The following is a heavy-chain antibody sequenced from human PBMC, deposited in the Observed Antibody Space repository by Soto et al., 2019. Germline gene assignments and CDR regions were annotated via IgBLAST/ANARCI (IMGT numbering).Heavy chain of an antibody. CDR2: INQDGSQR. V-gene: IGHV3-7*03. J-gene: IGHJ5*02. CDR1: GFTFSSSW. CDR3: ARGFSSSPNWFDP. Sequence: TGGSLRLSCVASGFTFSSSWMSWVRQAPGKGLEWVANINQDGSQRYYVDSVKGRFTISRDDAMNSLYLQMNSLRAEDTAIYYCARGFSSSPNWFDPWGRGTLVTVSS. D-gene: IGHD6-6*01.